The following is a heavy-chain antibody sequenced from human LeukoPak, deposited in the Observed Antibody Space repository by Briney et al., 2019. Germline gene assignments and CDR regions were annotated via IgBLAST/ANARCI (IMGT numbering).Heavy chain of an antibody. CDR1: GGSISSGSYY. J-gene: IGHJ4*02. CDR3: ARECITMVRGVITAFDY. V-gene: IGHV4-61*02. CDR2: IYTSGST. D-gene: IGHD3-10*01. Sequence: SETLSLTCTVSGGSISSGSYYWSWIRQPAGKGLEWIGRIYTSGSTNYSPSLKSQVTISVDTSKNQFSLKLSSVTAADTAVYYCARECITMVRGVITAFDYWGQGTLVTVSS.